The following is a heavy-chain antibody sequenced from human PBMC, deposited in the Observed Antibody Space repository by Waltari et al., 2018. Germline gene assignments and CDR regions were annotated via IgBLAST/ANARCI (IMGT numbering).Heavy chain of an antibody. V-gene: IGHV1-3*01. CDR2: INAGNGNT. CDR3: ARDPGDYVWGSYRPSYYYYGMDV. CDR1: GYTFTSYA. J-gene: IGHJ6*02. D-gene: IGHD3-16*02. Sequence: QVQLVQSGAEVKKPGASVKVSCKASGYTFTSYAMHWVRQAPGQRLEWMGWINAGNGNTKYSQKVQGRVTITRDTSASTAYMELSSLRSEDTAVYYCARDPGDYVWGSYRPSYYYYGMDVWGQGTTVTVSS.